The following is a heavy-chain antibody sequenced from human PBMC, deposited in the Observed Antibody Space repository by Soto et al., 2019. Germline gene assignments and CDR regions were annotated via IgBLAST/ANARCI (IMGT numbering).Heavy chain of an antibody. Sequence: QVQLMQSGAEVKKPGASVKVSCKASGDTFTYYYIHWVRQAPGQGLEWMGTVNPSGGHTTYAQHFLGRVTRTRDTSTSTLYMELTSLTSYDTAVYYCARGGHVVVVTAALDYWGQGTLVTVSS. CDR1: GDTFTYYY. D-gene: IGHD2-21*02. V-gene: IGHV1-46*01. J-gene: IGHJ4*02. CDR3: ARGGHVVVVTAALDY. CDR2: VNPSGGHT.